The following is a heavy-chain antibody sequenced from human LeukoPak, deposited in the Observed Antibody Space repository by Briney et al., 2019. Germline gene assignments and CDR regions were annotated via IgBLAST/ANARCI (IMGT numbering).Heavy chain of an antibody. Sequence: SVNLSCKSSGYIFPGYYMLGVPEAPGQGLEWMGRLNPNSCGTNYAQMFQGRVTMARDTYISKAYMERSRLRSHDTAVYYCAREGFTMIVVEMSGIFDYWGQGTLVTVSS. CDR1: GYIFPGYY. CDR2: LNPNSCGT. CDR3: AREGFTMIVVEMSGIFDY. J-gene: IGHJ4*02. V-gene: IGHV1-2*06. D-gene: IGHD3-22*01.